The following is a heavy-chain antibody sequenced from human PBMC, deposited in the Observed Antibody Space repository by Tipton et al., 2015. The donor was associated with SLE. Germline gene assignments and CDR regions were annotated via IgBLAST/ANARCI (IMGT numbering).Heavy chain of an antibody. J-gene: IGHJ4*02. V-gene: IGHV4-39*07. D-gene: IGHD3-22*01. CDR3: ARDEYRYDGTGHHLLGHFDY. CDR1: GGSISSSSYY. CDR2: IYYTGNT. Sequence: TLSLTCTVSGGSISSSSYYWGWIRQPPGKGLEWIGNIYYTGNTFYSPSLKSRVTISVDTSKNQFSLKLSSVTAADTAVYYCARDEYRYDGTGHHLLGHFDYWGQGTLVTVSS.